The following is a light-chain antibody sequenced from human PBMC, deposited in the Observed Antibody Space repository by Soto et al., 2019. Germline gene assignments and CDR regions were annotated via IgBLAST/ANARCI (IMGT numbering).Light chain of an antibody. V-gene: IGLV1-40*01. CDR3: QSYDSSLSAWV. J-gene: IGLJ3*02. CDR2: ANS. CDR1: SSNIGAGYD. Sequence: QSVLTQPPSVSGAPGQRVTISCTESSSNIGAGYDVHWYQQLPGTAPKLLIYANSNWPSGVPDRFSGSKSGTSASLAITGLQAEDEADYYCQSYDSSLSAWVFGGGTKVTVL.